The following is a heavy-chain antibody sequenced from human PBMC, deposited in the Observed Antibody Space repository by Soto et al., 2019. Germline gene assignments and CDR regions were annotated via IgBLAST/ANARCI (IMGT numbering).Heavy chain of an antibody. J-gene: IGHJ4*02. V-gene: IGHV4-59*03. CDR2: IYDYGST. D-gene: IGHD1-26*01. Sequence: PSETLSLTCTVSSGSISGYYWSWIRQPPGKGLEWIGYIYDYGSTNYNPSLKSRVTISVDTSKKQFSLNLSSVTAADTAVYYCAAKFRSSGNYDYWGQGTLVTVSS. CDR1: SGSISGYY. CDR3: AAKFRSSGNYDY.